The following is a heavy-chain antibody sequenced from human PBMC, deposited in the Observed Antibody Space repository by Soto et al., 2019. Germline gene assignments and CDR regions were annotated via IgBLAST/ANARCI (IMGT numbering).Heavy chain of an antibody. Sequence: GSLRLSGASSGWTFSPYAMHWVRQAPGKGLEYVSAISSNGRSTYYANSVKGRFTISRDNSKNTLYLQMDSLRAEDMAVYYCARDRCTNGVCYAPSDYWGQGTLVTVSS. CDR2: ISSNGRST. D-gene: IGHD2-8*01. CDR1: GWTFSPYA. V-gene: IGHV3-64*01. CDR3: ARDRCTNGVCYAPSDY. J-gene: IGHJ4*02.